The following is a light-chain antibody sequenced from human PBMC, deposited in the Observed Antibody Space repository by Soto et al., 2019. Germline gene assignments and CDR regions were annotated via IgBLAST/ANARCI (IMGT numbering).Light chain of an antibody. Sequence: DIQMTQSPSSVSASVGDRVIISCRSSQDIGTFLAWYQHKPGRGHKLLIYAASNLQSGVPSRFSGSGSGTDFTLTISSLHPEDFATYYGQQANSFPPITGGQGTRREIK. CDR2: AAS. CDR1: QDIGTF. J-gene: IGKJ5*01. CDR3: QQANSFPPIT. V-gene: IGKV1D-12*01.